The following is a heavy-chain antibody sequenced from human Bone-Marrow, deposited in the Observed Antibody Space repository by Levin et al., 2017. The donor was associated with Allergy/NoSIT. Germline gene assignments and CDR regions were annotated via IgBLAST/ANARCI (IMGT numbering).Heavy chain of an antibody. CDR1: GYSISSGYY. J-gene: IGHJ4*02. Sequence: SETLSLTCTVSGYSISSGYYWGWIRQPPGKGLEWIGNIYHSGSTSYNPSLKSRVTISVDTSKNQFSLKLSSVTAADTAVYYGARLLGGSYFDYWGQGTLVTVSS. D-gene: IGHD1-26*01. V-gene: IGHV4-38-2*02. CDR3: ARLLGGSYFDY. CDR2: IYHSGST.